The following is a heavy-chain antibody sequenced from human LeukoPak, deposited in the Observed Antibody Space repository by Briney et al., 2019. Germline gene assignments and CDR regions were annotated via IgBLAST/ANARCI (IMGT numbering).Heavy chain of an antibody. D-gene: IGHD5-12*01. CDR1: GVSISSYY. J-gene: IGHJ4*02. CDR2: FFYSGST. V-gene: IGHV4-59*01. Sequence: SETLSLTCTVSGVSISSYYWSWIRQSPGKGLEWIGYFFYSGSTNYNPSLKSRVTISVDTSKNQFSLKLTSVTAADTAVYYCARSRAYDYHFDNWGQGTLVTVSS. CDR3: ARSRAYDYHFDN.